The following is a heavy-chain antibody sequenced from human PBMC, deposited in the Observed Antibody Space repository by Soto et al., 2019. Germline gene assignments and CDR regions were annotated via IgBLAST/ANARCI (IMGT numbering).Heavy chain of an antibody. V-gene: IGHV4-30-2*01. D-gene: IGHD4-17*01. Sequence: ASETLSLTCAVSGGSISSGGYSWSWIRQPPGKGLEWIGYIYHSGSTYYNPSLKSRVTISVDRSKNQFSLKLSSVTAVDTAVYYCASSTVVTSFDYWGQGTLVTGSS. CDR2: IYHSGST. J-gene: IGHJ4*02. CDR3: ASSTVVTSFDY. CDR1: GGSISSGGYS.